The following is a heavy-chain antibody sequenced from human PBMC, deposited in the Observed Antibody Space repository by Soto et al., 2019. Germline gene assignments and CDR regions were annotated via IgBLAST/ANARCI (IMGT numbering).Heavy chain of an antibody. CDR3: AFSWGSTVTTDHDY. Sequence: ASLKVSCKASGYTFTRYGISCVRQAPGQGLEWMGWISAYNGNTNYAQKLQGRVTMTTDTSTSTAYMELRSLRSDDTAVYYCAFSWGSTVTTDHDYWGQGTLVTVSS. V-gene: IGHV1-18*04. D-gene: IGHD4-17*01. CDR2: ISAYNGNT. CDR1: GYTFTRYG. J-gene: IGHJ4*02.